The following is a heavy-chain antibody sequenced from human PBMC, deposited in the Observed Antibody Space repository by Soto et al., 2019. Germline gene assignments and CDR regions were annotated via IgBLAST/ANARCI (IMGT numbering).Heavy chain of an antibody. V-gene: IGHV4-31*03. CDR3: ASGYCSSTSCLSPSPFYYYYYIDV. CDR1: GGSIGSGGYY. D-gene: IGHD2-2*01. CDR2: IYYSGST. J-gene: IGHJ6*03. Sequence: SETLSLTCTVSGGSIGSGGYYWSWIRQHPGKGLEWIGYIYYSGSTYYNPSLKSRVTISVDTSKNQFSLKLSSVTAADTAVYYCASGYCSSTSCLSPSPFYYYYYIDVWGKGTTVTGSS.